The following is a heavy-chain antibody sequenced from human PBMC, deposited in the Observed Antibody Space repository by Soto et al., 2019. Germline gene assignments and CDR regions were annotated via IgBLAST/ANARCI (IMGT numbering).Heavy chain of an antibody. CDR1: GFTFSSYS. CDR3: ARDLQLWSYYYYYGMDV. V-gene: IGHV3-21*01. CDR2: ISSSSSYI. J-gene: IGHJ6*02. D-gene: IGHD5-18*01. Sequence: GSLSLSCAASGFTFSSYSMNWVLHAPGNGLEWVSSISSSSSYIYYADSVKGRFTISRDNAKNSLYLQMNSLRAEDTAVYYCARDLQLWSYYYYYGMDVWGQGTTVTVSS.